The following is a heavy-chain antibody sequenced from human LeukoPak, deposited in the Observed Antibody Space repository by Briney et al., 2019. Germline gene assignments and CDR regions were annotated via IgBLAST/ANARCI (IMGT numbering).Heavy chain of an antibody. CDR3: ARGKNHPFRRQQLAPHFDY. Sequence: ASVKVSCKASGYTFTGYYMHWVRQAPGQGLEWMGWINPNSGGTNYAQKFQGRVTMTRDTSIRTAYMELSRLRSDDTAVYYFARGKNHPFRRQQLAPHFDYWGQGTLVTVSS. V-gene: IGHV1-2*02. CDR1: GYTFTGYY. D-gene: IGHD6-13*01. CDR2: INPNSGGT. J-gene: IGHJ4*02.